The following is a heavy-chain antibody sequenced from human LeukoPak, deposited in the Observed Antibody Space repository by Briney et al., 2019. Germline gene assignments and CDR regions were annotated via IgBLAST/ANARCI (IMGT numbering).Heavy chain of an antibody. CDR2: IIPIFGTA. J-gene: IGHJ6*03. D-gene: IGHD2-2*02. Sequence: SVKVSCKASGGTFSSYAISWVRQAPGQGLEWMGGIIPIFGTANYAQKFQGRVTITTDESTSTAYMELSSLRSVDTAVYYCARSLGECSSTSCHTYYYYYMDVWGKGTTVTVSS. CDR1: GGTFSSYA. V-gene: IGHV1-69*05. CDR3: ARSLGECSSTSCHTYYYYYMDV.